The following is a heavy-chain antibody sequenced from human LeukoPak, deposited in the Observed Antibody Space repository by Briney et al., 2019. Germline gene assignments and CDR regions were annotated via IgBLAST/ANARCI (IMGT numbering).Heavy chain of an antibody. Sequence: GASVKVSCKASGGTFSSYAISWARQAPGQGLEWMGRIIPILGIANYAQKFQGRVTITADKSTSTAYMELSSLRSEDTAVYYCARDGRRDGYNSGAFDIWGQGTMVTVSS. CDR1: GGTFSSYA. CDR3: ARDGRRDGYNSGAFDI. CDR2: IIPILGIA. D-gene: IGHD5-12*01. V-gene: IGHV1-69*04. J-gene: IGHJ3*02.